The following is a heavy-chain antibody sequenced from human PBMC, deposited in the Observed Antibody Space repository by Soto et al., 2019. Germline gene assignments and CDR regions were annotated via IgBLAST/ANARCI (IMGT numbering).Heavy chain of an antibody. D-gene: IGHD2-2*01. V-gene: IGHV4-4*02. CDR3: AREQYCSSTSCSLA. J-gene: IGHJ5*02. Sequence: ETLSLTCTVSGGSISRSNWWSWVRQPPGKGLEWIGEIYHGGDTNYNPSLKSRVAMSVDKSKNQFSLILTSVTAADTDVYYCAREQYCSSTSCSLAWGQGTLVTVSS. CDR2: IYHGGDT. CDR1: GGSISRSNW.